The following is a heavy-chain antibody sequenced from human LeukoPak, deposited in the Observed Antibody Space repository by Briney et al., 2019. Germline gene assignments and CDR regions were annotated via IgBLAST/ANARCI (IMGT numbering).Heavy chain of an antibody. Sequence: SETLFPTFNSSFGFTTYWFRKLIPQPRRKAPGWIGRIHTTGSTNYNPSLKRRLTMTVDKSKKQFSLKVTSMTAADTALYYCARGGGNRHFDSWGQGILVTVSS. J-gene: IGHJ4*02. V-gene: IGHV4-4*07. CDR3: ARGGGNRHFDS. CDR2: IHTTGST. CDR1: FGFTTYWF. D-gene: IGHD2-15*01.